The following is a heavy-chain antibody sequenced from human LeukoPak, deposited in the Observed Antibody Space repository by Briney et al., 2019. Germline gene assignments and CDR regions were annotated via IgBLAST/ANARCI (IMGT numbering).Heavy chain of an antibody. CDR3: ARDVAAAGTCSIDY. V-gene: IGHV4-34*01. CDR1: GGSFSGYY. Sequence: SETLSLTCAVYGGSFSGYYWSWIRQPPGKGLEWIGEINHSGSTNYNPSLKSRVTISVDTSKNQFSLKLSSVTAADTAVYYCARDVAAAGTCSIDYWGQGTLVTVSS. D-gene: IGHD6-13*01. CDR2: INHSGST. J-gene: IGHJ4*02.